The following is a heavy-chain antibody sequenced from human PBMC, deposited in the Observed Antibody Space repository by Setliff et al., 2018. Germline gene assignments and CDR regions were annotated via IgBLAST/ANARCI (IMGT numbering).Heavy chain of an antibody. CDR3: ASAHYYSGYIEYFQY. D-gene: IGHD5-12*01. J-gene: IGHJ1*01. Sequence: GASVKVSCKASGGTFSSYAISWVRQAPGQGLEWMGGIIPIFRTANYAQKFQGRVTITADESTSTAYMELSSLRSEDTAVYYCASAHYYSGYIEYFQYWGQGTLVTVSS. V-gene: IGHV1-69*13. CDR2: IIPIFRTA. CDR1: GGTFSSYA.